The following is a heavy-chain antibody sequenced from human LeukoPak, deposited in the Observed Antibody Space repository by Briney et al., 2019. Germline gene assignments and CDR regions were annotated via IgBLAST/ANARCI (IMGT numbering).Heavy chain of an antibody. Sequence: GGSLRLSCAASGFTFSSYWMSWVRQAPGKGLEWVANIKQDGSEKYYVDSVKGRFTISRDNAKNSLYLQMNSLRAEDTAVYYCARTPELGGYSGYDIRGYFDYWGQGTLVTVSS. CDR1: GFTFSSYW. J-gene: IGHJ4*02. CDR3: ARTPELGGYSGYDIRGYFDY. CDR2: IKQDGSEK. D-gene: IGHD5-12*01. V-gene: IGHV3-7*01.